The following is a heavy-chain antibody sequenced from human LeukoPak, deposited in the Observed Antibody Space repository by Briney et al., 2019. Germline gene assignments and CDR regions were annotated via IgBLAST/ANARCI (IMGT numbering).Heavy chain of an antibody. J-gene: IGHJ4*02. D-gene: IGHD6-13*01. CDR1: GGTFSIYA. CDR3: ARDRQQLPFDY. CDR2: IIPIFGTA. V-gene: IGHV1-69*13. Sequence: SVTVSCTASGGTFSIYAISWVRQAPGQGLEWMGGIIPIFGTANYAQKFQGRVTITADESTSTAYMELSSLRSEDTAVYYCARDRQQLPFDYWGQGTLVTVSS.